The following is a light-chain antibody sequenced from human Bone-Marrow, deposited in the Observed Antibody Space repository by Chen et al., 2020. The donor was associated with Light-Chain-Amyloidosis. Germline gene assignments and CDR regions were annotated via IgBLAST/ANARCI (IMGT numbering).Light chain of an antibody. CDR1: QTIRSNH. CDR3: QQYGTSPLT. V-gene: IGKV3-20*01. CDR2: GSS. Sequence: EMVWTQSPGTRSLSPGEGANLSCRASQTIRSNHLTWYQQQFGQAPRLLIYGSSSRATGIPDRFTGSGSGTDFTLTITRLEPEDFAMYYCQQYGTSPLTFGGGTKVEIK. J-gene: IGKJ4*01.